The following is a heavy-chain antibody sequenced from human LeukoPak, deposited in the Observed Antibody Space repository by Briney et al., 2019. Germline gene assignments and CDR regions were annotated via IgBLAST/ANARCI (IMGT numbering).Heavy chain of an antibody. D-gene: IGHD3-22*01. J-gene: IGHJ4*02. V-gene: IGHV1-69*13. CDR2: IIPIFGTA. CDR1: GGTFSSYA. CDR3: ARGYYDSSGSLPDY. Sequence: SVTVSCKASGGTFSSYAISWVRQAPGQGLEWMGGIIPIFGTANYAQKFQGRVTITADESTSTAYMELSSLRSEDTAVYYCARGYYDSSGSLPDYWGQGTLVTVSS.